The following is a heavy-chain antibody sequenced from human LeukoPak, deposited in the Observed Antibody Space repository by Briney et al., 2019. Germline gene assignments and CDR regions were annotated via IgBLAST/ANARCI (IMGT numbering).Heavy chain of an antibody. D-gene: IGHD4-11*01. Sequence: PGGSLRLSCAASGFTVSSNYMSWVRQAPGKGLEWVSVIYSGGSTYYADSVKGRFTISRDNSKNTLYLQMNSLRAEDTAVYYCASRRDYSNLYYFDCWGQGTLVTVSS. CDR1: GFTVSSNY. CDR2: IYSGGST. J-gene: IGHJ4*02. CDR3: ASRRDYSNLYYFDC. V-gene: IGHV3-53*01.